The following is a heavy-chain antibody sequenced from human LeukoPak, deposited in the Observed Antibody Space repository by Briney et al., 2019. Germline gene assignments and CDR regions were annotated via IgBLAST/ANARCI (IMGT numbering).Heavy chain of an antibody. D-gene: IGHD4-17*01. CDR3: ARIAVTYTFDY. J-gene: IGHJ4*02. CDR1: GFTFSNSS. Sequence: GGSLRLSCAASGFTFSNSSMNWVRQAPGKGLEWVSSISSSSDYIYYADSVKGRFTISRDNAKNSLYLQMNSLRAEDTAVYYCARIAVTYTFDYWGQGTLVTVSS. V-gene: IGHV3-21*01. CDR2: ISSSSDYI.